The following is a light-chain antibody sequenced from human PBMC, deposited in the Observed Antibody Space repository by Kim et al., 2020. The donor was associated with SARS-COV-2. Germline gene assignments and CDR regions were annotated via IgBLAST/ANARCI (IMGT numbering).Light chain of an antibody. J-gene: IGKJ3*01. Sequence: DIVMTQSPDSLAVSLGERATINCKSSQSVLYSSNNKNYLAWYQQKPGQPPKLLIYWASTRDSGVPDRFSGSGSGTDFTLTISSLHAEDVAVYYCQQYYGTPTFGPGTKVDIK. V-gene: IGKV4-1*01. CDR3: QQYYGTPT. CDR2: WAS. CDR1: QSVLYSSNNKNY.